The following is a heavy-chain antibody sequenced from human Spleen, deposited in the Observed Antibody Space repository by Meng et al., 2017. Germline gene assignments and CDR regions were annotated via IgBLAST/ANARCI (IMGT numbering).Heavy chain of an antibody. J-gene: IGHJ4*02. CDR1: GYNFPDYY. V-gene: IGHV1-2*06. Sequence: QGPWGQAGAEVKKPGASVQVSCKPSGYNFPDYYIHWVRRAPGQGLEWMGRINPKSGDTHYAQKFQARVTMTGDTSISTAYMELSGLRSDDTAMYYCARDEDISAAGKLFGDYWGQGTLVTVSS. CDR3: ARDEDISAAGKLFGDY. D-gene: IGHD6-25*01. CDR2: INPKSGDT.